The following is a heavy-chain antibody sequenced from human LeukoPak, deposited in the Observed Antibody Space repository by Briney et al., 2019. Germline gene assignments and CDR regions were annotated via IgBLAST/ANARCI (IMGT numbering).Heavy chain of an antibody. CDR2: ISSSGSTI. CDR3: ARGCGGNCYLNDY. V-gene: IGHV3-48*03. CDR1: GFTFSSYE. D-gene: IGHD2-15*01. Sequence: GGSLRLSCAASGFTFSSYEMNWVRQAPGKGLEWVSYISSSGSTIYYADSVKGRFTISRDNAKNSLYLQMKSLRAEDTAVYYCARGCGGNCYLNDYWGQGTLVTVSP. J-gene: IGHJ4*02.